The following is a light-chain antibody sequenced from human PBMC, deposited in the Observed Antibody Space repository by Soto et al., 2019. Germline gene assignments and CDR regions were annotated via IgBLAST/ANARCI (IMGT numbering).Light chain of an antibody. Sequence: EIVLTQSPATLSLSPGERATLSCRASQSVSSYLAWHQQKPGQAPRLLIHGASTRAPGFPARFSGSGSGTDFTLTISSLQSEDFAVYYCQQYNNWPWTFGQGTKVDIK. V-gene: IGKV3-15*01. CDR3: QQYNNWPWT. CDR1: QSVSSY. J-gene: IGKJ1*01. CDR2: GAS.